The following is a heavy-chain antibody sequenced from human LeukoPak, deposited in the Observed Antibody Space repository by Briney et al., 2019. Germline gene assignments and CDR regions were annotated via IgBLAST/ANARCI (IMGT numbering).Heavy chain of an antibody. Sequence: SVKVSCKASGGTFSSYAISWVRQAPGQGLEWMGGIIPIFGTANYAQKFQGRVTITADESTSTAYMELSSLRSEDTAVYYCARRGSSYGISGANWFDPWGQGTLVTVSS. CDR3: ARRGSSYGISGANWFDP. J-gene: IGHJ5*02. D-gene: IGHD5-18*01. V-gene: IGHV1-69*13. CDR1: GGTFSSYA. CDR2: IIPIFGTA.